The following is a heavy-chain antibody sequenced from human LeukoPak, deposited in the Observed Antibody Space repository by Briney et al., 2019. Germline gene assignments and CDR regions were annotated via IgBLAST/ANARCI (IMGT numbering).Heavy chain of an antibody. V-gene: IGHV3-66*01. CDR1: GFTVSSNY. CDR3: ARDRAGSLDY. Sequence: PGGSLRLSCAASGFTVSSNYMSWVRQALGKGLEWVSVIYSGGSTYYADSVKGRFTISRDNSKNTLYLQMNSLRAEDTAVYYCARDRAGSLDYWGQGTLVTVSS. D-gene: IGHD1-26*01. J-gene: IGHJ4*02. CDR2: IYSGGST.